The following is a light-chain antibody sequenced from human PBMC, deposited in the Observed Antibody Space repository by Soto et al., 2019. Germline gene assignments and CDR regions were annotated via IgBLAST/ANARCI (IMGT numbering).Light chain of an antibody. CDR2: GAF. Sequence: EIVLTQSPATLSLSPGERATLSCRAIPSVTNFLAWYQQKPGQAPRLLIYGAFNRATGIPARFSGSGFGTDFTLTISSLEPEDSAIYYCQQRNIWPPVTFGQVTRLEI. CDR1: PSVTNF. V-gene: IGKV3-11*01. CDR3: QQRNIWPPVT. J-gene: IGKJ5*01.